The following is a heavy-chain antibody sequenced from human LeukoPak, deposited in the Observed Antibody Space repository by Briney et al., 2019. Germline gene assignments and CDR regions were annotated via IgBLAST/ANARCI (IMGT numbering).Heavy chain of an antibody. CDR1: GFTFTSPA. V-gene: IGHV1-58*01. Sequence: GASVKVSCKASGFTFTSPAVQWVRQARGQRLEWIGWIVVGSGNTNYAQKFQERVTITRDMSTSTAYMELSSLRSEDTAVYYFAAVPRHYYGMDVWGQGTTVTVSS. J-gene: IGHJ6*01. CDR2: IVVGSGNT. CDR3: AAVPRHYYGMDV.